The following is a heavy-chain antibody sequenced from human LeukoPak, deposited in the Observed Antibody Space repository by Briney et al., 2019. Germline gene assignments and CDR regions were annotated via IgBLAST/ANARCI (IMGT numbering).Heavy chain of an antibody. CDR3: ARDGGRWLQLMPSYYYYMDV. CDR2: INPSGGST. D-gene: IGHD5-24*01. CDR1: GYTFTSYG. J-gene: IGHJ6*03. V-gene: IGHV1-46*01. Sequence: GASVKVSCKASGYTFTSYGISWVRQAPGQGLEWMGIINPSGGSTSYAQKFQGRVTLTRDMSTSTVYMELSSLRSEDTAVYYCARDGGRWLQLMPSYYYYMDVWGKGTTVTVSS.